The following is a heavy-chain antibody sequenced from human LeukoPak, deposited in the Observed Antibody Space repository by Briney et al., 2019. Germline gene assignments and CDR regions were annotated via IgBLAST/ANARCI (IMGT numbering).Heavy chain of an antibody. Sequence: ASQTLSLTCTVSGGSISSGDYYWSWIRQPPGKGLEWIGYIYYSGSTYYNPSLKSRVTISVDTSKNQSSLKLSSVTAADTAVYYCARDYDYGAFDYWGQGTLVTVSS. CDR3: ARDYDYGAFDY. V-gene: IGHV4-30-4*01. CDR2: IYYSGST. D-gene: IGHD4-17*01. CDR1: GGSISSGDYY. J-gene: IGHJ4*02.